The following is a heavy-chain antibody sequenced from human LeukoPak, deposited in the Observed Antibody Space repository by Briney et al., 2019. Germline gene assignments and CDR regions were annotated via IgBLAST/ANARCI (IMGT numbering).Heavy chain of an antibody. CDR1: GYTFTSYY. CDR3: ARGYCSGGSCYQDGDAFDI. CDR2: INPSGGST. V-gene: IGHV1-46*01. Sequence: ASVKVSCKASGYTFTSYYMHWVRQAPGQGLEWMGIINPSGGSTSYAQKFQGRVTMTRDTSTSTVYMELSSLRSEDTAVYYCARGYCSGGSCYQDGDAFDIWGQGTMVTVSS. D-gene: IGHD2-15*01. J-gene: IGHJ3*02.